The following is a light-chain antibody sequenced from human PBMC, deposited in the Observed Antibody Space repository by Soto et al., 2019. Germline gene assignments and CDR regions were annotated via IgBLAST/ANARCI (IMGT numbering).Light chain of an antibody. CDR1: SSDVGAYDS. Sequence: QSVLTQPASLSGSPGQSITISCTGTSSDVGAYDSVSWYQQHPGKAPKLMIYAVNNRPSGVSNRFSGSKSGNTASLTISWLQTEDEADYYGSSYTSIYTLVFGGGTKVSVL. CDR2: AVN. V-gene: IGLV2-14*01. J-gene: IGLJ2*01. CDR3: SSYTSIYTLV.